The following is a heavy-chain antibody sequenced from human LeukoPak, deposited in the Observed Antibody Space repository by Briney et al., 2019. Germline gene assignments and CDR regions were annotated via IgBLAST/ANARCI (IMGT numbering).Heavy chain of an antibody. Sequence: PGGSLRLSCAASGFTFSSYGMSWVRQAPGKGLEWVSAISGSGDNTYYADSVKGRFTISRDNAKNSLYLQMNSLRAEDTAVYYCARESGYSGYDYWGRGPYYFDYWGQGTLVTVSS. V-gene: IGHV3-21*01. CDR1: GFTFSSYG. CDR2: ISGSGDNT. D-gene: IGHD5-12*01. CDR3: ARESGYSGYDYWGRGPYYFDY. J-gene: IGHJ4*02.